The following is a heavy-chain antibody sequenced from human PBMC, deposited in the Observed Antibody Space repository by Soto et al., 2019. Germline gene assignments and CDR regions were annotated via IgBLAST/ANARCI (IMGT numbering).Heavy chain of an antibody. J-gene: IGHJ6*02. Sequence: QVQLQESGPGLVKPSGTLSLTCAVSGGSISSSNWWSWVRQPPGKGLEWIGEIYHSGSTNYNPSLKSRVTISVDKSKTQFSLKLSSVPAADPAVYYCARVVGGYYYGMDVWGQGTTVTVSS. D-gene: IGHD2-2*01. CDR1: GGSISSSNW. V-gene: IGHV4-4*02. CDR2: IYHSGST. CDR3: ARVVGGYYYGMDV.